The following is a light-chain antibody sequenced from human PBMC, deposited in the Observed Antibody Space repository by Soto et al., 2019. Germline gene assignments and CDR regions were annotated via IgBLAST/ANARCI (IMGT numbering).Light chain of an antibody. V-gene: IGKV3-20*01. CDR3: QDYGTSAPWT. CDR2: RGS. CDR1: QNIRGNE. J-gene: IGKJ1*01. Sequence: VLTQSPGTLSLSPGERTTLSCRASQNIRGNELAWYQQKPGQPPRLLIYRGSSRAPGIPDRFSGRGSGTEFTLTISRLEPEDFAVYYCQDYGTSAPWTFGLGTRVEIK.